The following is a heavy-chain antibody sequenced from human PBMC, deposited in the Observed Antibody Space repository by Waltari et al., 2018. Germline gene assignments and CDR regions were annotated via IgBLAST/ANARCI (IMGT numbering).Heavy chain of an antibody. Sequence: QVQLQESGPGLVKPSETLSLTCTVSGGSISSHYWSWIRQPPGKGLEWIGYSYYSGSTNYNPSLKSRVTISVDTSKNQFSLKLSSVTAADTAVYYCARETPAFDYWGQGTLVTVSS. V-gene: IGHV4-59*11. CDR3: ARETPAFDY. CDR1: GGSISSHY. CDR2: SYYSGST. J-gene: IGHJ4*02.